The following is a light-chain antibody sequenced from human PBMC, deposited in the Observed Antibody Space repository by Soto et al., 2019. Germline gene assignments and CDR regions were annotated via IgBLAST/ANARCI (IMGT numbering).Light chain of an antibody. CDR3: QQYNSYLYT. CDR2: DAS. CDR1: QSISSW. V-gene: IGKV1-5*01. Sequence: DIQMTQSPSTLSASVGDRVTITCRASQSISSWLAWYQQKPGKAPKLLIYDASSLESGVPSRFSGSGSGTEFTLTISRLQPDDFATYYCQQYNSYLYTFGQGTKLEI. J-gene: IGKJ2*01.